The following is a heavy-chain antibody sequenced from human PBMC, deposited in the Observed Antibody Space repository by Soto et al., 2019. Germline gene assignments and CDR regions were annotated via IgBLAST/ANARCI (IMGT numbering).Heavy chain of an antibody. CDR3: ARTGSYYGFDY. J-gene: IGHJ4*02. D-gene: IGHD1-26*01. CDR2: IYHGGGT. Sequence: SETLSLTCAVSGGSISSSNWWSWVRQPPGKGLEWIGEIYHGGGTNYNPSLKSRVTISVDKSKNQFSLKLNSVTAADTAVYYCARTGSYYGFDYWGQGILVTVSS. CDR1: GGSISSSNW. V-gene: IGHV4-4*02.